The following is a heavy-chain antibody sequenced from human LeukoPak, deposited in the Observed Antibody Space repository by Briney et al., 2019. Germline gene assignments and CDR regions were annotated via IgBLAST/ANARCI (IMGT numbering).Heavy chain of an antibody. CDR3: ARERYSSSSGFDP. CDR1: GGTFSSYA. V-gene: IGHV1-69*04. D-gene: IGHD6-6*01. J-gene: IGHJ5*02. Sequence: WASVKVSCKASGGTFSSYAISWVRQAPGQGLEWMGRIIPILGIANYAQKFQGRVTITADKSTSTAYMELSSLRSEDTAVYYCARERYSSSSGFDPWGQGTLVTVSS. CDR2: IIPILGIA.